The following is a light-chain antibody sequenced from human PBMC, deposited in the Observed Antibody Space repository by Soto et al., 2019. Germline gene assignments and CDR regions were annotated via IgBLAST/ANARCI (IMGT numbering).Light chain of an antibody. J-gene: IGKJ1*01. CDR1: QTISSW. CDR2: HAS. Sequence: DIQMTQSPSTLSGSVGDRVTIICRASQTISSWLAWYQQKPGTAPKLLIYHASTLESGVPSRFSGSGSGTEFTLTISSLQPDDFATYYCQQYMSYSFGQGTKVDI. V-gene: IGKV1-5*02. CDR3: QQYMSYS.